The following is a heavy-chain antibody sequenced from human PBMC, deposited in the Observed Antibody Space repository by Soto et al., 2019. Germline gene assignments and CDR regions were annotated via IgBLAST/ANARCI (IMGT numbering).Heavy chain of an antibody. CDR3: ATFYGDYVSY. CDR1: GGSISSSIYY. D-gene: IGHD4-17*01. J-gene: IGHJ4*02. V-gene: IGHV4-39*01. Sequence: SETLSHTCTVSGGSISSSIYYWGWLRQPPGKGLEWIGSIYYSGSTFYNPSLKSRVTISVDTSKNQFSLKLSSVTAADTAVYYCATFYGDYVSYWGQGTLVTVSS. CDR2: IYYSGST.